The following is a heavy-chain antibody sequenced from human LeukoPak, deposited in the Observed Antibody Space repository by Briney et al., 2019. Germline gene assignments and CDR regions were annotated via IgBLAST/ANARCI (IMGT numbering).Heavy chain of an antibody. CDR3: TRGSLSGSSRDY. CDR1: GYTFTGYD. D-gene: IGHD1-26*01. Sequence: GASVKVSCKASGYTFTGYDINWVRQAPGQGLEWMGWMNPNTGNTVYAQKFQGRVTMTRNSSIDTAYMELSGLRSEDTAVYYCTRGSLSGSSRDYWGQGTLLTVSS. CDR2: MNPNTGNT. V-gene: IGHV1-8*01. J-gene: IGHJ4*02.